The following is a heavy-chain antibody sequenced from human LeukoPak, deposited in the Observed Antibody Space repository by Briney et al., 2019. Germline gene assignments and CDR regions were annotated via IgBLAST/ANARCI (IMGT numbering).Heavy chain of an antibody. CDR1: GGTFSSYA. Sequence: GASVKVSCKASGGTFSSYAISWVRQAPGQGLEWMGGIIPIFGTANYAQKLQGRVTMTTDASTSTAYMELRSLRSDDTAVYYCARDISYCSSTSCYVSYHYYGMDVWGQGTTVTVSS. CDR3: ARDISYCSSTSCYVSYHYYGMDV. CDR2: IIPIFGTA. V-gene: IGHV1-69*05. J-gene: IGHJ6*02. D-gene: IGHD2-2*01.